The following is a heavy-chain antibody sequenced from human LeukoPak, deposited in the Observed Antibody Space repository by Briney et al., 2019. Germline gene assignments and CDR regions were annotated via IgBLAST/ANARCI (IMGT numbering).Heavy chain of an antibody. CDR1: GFTVSSNY. CDR3: ARASNSGYSSFDP. D-gene: IGHD6-13*01. Sequence: PGGSLRLSCAASGFTVSSNYMSWVRQAPGKGLEWVSVIYSGGSTYYADSVKGRFTISRDNSKNTLYLQMNSLRAEDMAIYYCARASNSGYSSFDPWGQGTLVTVSS. V-gene: IGHV3-53*05. J-gene: IGHJ5*02. CDR2: IYSGGST.